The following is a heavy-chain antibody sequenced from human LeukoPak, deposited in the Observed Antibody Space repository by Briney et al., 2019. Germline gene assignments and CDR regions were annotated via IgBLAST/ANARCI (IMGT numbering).Heavy chain of an antibody. CDR3: AKDTARYSSSWYVGGHDY. Sequence: GGSLRPSCAASGFTFHDYAMHWVRQAPGKGLEWVSGISWNSGSIGYADSVKGRFTISRDNAKNSLYLQMNSLRAEDTALYYCAKDTARYSSSWYVGGHDYWGQGTLVAVSS. CDR2: ISWNSGSI. CDR1: GFTFHDYA. D-gene: IGHD6-13*01. V-gene: IGHV3-9*01. J-gene: IGHJ4*02.